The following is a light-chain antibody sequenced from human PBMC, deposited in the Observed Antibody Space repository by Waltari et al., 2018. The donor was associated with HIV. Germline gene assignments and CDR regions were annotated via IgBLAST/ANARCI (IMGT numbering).Light chain of an antibody. V-gene: IGLV6-57*04. CDR1: SGSMGFNF. CDR2: EDE. J-gene: IGLJ2*01. Sequence: FMLTQPHSVSESPGETVTNSCTRSSGSMGFNFVPSYQQRPGRAPTTVIYEDERRPSGVPDRFSGSIDRSSNSASLTISGLEPEDEADYYCQSYDSNYVVFGGGTKLTVL. CDR3: QSYDSNYVV.